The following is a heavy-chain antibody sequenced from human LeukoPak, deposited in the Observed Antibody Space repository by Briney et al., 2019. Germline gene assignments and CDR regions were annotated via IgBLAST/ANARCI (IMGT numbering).Heavy chain of an antibody. D-gene: IGHD4-23*01. CDR1: GGTFSSYA. V-gene: IGHV1-69*05. CDR3: ARSSDYGGTFRLDY. J-gene: IGHJ4*02. Sequence: SVKVSCKASGGTFSSYAISWVRQAPGQGLEWMGGITPIFGTANYAQKFQGRVTITTDESTSTAYMELSSLRSEDTAVYYCARSSDYGGTFRLDYWGQGTLVTVSS. CDR2: ITPIFGTA.